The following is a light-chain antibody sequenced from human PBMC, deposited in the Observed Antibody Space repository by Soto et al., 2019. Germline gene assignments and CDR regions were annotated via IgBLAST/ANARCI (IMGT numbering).Light chain of an antibody. Sequence: DIQMTQSPSTLSASVGDRVTITCRASQSISGSLAWYQQKPGKAPKLLIYEASNLKSGVPSRFSGSRSGTEYTLTISSLQHDDSASYYCQQYNGFWSFGQGTRVEIK. V-gene: IGKV1-5*03. CDR1: QSISGS. CDR2: EAS. CDR3: QQYNGFWS. J-gene: IGKJ1*01.